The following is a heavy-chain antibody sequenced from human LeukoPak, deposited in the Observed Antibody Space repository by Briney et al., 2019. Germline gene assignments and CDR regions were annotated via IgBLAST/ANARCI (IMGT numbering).Heavy chain of an antibody. V-gene: IGHV1-58*01. CDR2: IVVGGGNT. Sequence: SVKVSCKASGFTFTSSAVQWVRQARGQRLEWIGWIVVGGGNTNYAQKFQERVTITRDMSTSTAYMELSSLRSEDTAVYYCAAQRVGPRSGMDVWGQGTTVTVSS. CDR1: GFTFTSSA. J-gene: IGHJ6*02. CDR3: AAQRVGPRSGMDV. D-gene: IGHD2-15*01.